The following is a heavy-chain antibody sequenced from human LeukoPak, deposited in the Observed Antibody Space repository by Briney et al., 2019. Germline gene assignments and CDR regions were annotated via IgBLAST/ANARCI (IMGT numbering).Heavy chain of an antibody. Sequence: GGSLRLSCAASGFTFSNSWMSWVRQAPGKGLERVANIKEDGSEKYYVDSVKGRFIISRDNAKNSLYLQMNSLRTEDAAVYYCARGSSLDYWGQGTLVTVSS. D-gene: IGHD3-10*01. V-gene: IGHV3-7*04. CDR3: ARGSSLDY. CDR1: GFTFSNSW. CDR2: IKEDGSEK. J-gene: IGHJ4*02.